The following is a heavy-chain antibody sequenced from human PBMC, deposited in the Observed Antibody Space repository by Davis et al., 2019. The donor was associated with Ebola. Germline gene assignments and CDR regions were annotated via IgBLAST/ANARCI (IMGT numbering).Heavy chain of an antibody. CDR2: ISGSGRTI. D-gene: IGHD5-18*01. V-gene: IGHV3-11*04. CDR3: ARGRRGYSRGPYYFNYYMDV. J-gene: IGHJ6*03. CDR1: GFTFSDYY. Sequence: PGGSLRLSCAASGFTFSDYYMTWIRQAPGKGLECVSYISGSGRTIYYADSVKGRFTISRDNAKNSLYLQMNSLRAEDTAVYYCARGRRGYSRGPYYFNYYMDVWGKGTTVTVSS.